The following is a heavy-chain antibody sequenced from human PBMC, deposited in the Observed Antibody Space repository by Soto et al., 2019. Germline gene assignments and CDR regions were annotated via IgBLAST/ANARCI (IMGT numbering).Heavy chain of an antibody. J-gene: IGHJ6*02. D-gene: IGHD2-15*01. Sequence: QVQLVESGGGAVQPGRSLRLSCAASGSTFSSYAMHWVRQAPGKGLEWVAVILYDGSNQYYADSVKGRFTSSRDNAKNTLYLQMNSLRAEDTAVYYCAREVEGMDVWGQGTTVTVSS. CDR2: ILYDGSNQ. CDR1: GSTFSSYA. V-gene: IGHV3-30-3*01. CDR3: AREVEGMDV.